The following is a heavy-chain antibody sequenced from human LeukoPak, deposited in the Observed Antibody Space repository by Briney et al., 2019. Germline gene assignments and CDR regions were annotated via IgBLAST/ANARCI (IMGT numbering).Heavy chain of an antibody. J-gene: IGHJ4*02. CDR1: GDSISTYY. CDR2: MYTSGNT. V-gene: IGHV4-4*07. CDR3: ARARESYYFDY. D-gene: IGHD3-10*01. Sequence: PSETLSLTCTVSGDSISTYYWSWIRQPAGKGLEWIGRMYTSGNTNYNPSLKSRVTMSVDTSKNHFSLKLSSLTAADTAAYYCARARESYYFDYWGQGTLVTVSS.